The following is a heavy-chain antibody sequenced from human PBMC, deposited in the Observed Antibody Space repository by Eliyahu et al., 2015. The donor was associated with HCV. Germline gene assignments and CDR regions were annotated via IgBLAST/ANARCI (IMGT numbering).Heavy chain of an antibody. CDR3: ARLEYSSSWYPRSDY. J-gene: IGHJ4*02. CDR1: GFTVXSNY. Sequence: EVQLVESGXGLIQPGGSLXXSCAASGFTVXSNYMXWVRQAPGKGLEWGSVIYSGGSTYYADSVKGRFTISRDNSKNTLYLQMNSLRAEDTAVYYCARLEYSSSWYPRSDYWGQGTLVTVSS. CDR2: IYSGGST. D-gene: IGHD6-13*01. V-gene: IGHV3-53*01.